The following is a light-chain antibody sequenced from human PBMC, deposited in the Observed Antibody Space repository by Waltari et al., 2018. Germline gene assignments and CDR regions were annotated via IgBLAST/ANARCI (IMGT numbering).Light chain of an antibody. V-gene: IGKV3-20*01. CDR3: QHYVRLPVT. Sequence: EIVLTQSPGNLSLSPGERATLSGRASQSFSRALAWYQQKPGQAPRLLIYDASTRAIGIPDRFSGVGSGTDFSLTISRLEPEDFAVYYCQHYVRLPVTFGQGTTVEIK. CDR2: DAS. CDR1: QSFSRA. J-gene: IGKJ1*01.